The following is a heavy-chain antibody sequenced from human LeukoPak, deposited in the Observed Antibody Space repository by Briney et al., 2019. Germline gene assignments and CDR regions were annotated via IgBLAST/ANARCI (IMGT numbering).Heavy chain of an antibody. V-gene: IGHV3-9*01. D-gene: IGHD2-15*01. J-gene: IGHJ4*02. Sequence: GGSLRLSCAASGFTFSSYAMSWVRQAPGKGLEWVSGISWNSGSIGYADSVKGRFTISRDNAKNFLYLQMNSLRAEDTALYYCAKAGSLWHLDYWGQGTLVTVSS. CDR1: GFTFSSYA. CDR2: ISWNSGSI. CDR3: AKAGSLWHLDY.